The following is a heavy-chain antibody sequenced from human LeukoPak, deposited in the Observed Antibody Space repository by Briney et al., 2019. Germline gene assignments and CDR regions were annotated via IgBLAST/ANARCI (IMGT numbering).Heavy chain of an antibody. CDR1: GFTFSSYG. D-gene: IGHD3-10*01. Sequence: PGRSLRLSCAASGFTFSSYGMHWVRQAPGKGLEWVAVIWYDGSNKYYADSVKGRFTISRDNAKNSLYLQMNRLRAEDTDVYYCARDSLIQYGSGSYWGFDYWGQGILVTVSS. CDR3: ARDSLIQYGSGSYWGFDY. J-gene: IGHJ4*02. V-gene: IGHV3-33*01. CDR2: IWYDGSNK.